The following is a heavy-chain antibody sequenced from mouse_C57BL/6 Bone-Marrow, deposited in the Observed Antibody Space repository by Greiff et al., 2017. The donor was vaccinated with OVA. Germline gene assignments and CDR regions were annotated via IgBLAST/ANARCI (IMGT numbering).Heavy chain of an antibody. J-gene: IGHJ4*01. CDR1: GFTFSSYT. D-gene: IGHD2-3*01. CDR2: ISGGGGNT. Sequence: EVKLMESGGGLVKPGGSLKLSCAASGFTFSSYTMSWVRQTPEKRLEWVATISGGGGNTYYPDSVKGRFTISRDNAKNTLYLQMSSLRSEDTALYYCARQGWLLREGYAMDDWGQGTSVTVSS. V-gene: IGHV5-9*01. CDR3: ARQGWLLREGYAMDD.